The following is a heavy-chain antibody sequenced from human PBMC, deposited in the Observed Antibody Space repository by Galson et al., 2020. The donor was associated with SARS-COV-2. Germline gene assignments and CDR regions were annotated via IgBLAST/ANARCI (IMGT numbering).Heavy chain of an antibody. J-gene: IGHJ5*02. V-gene: IGHV3-64D*08. Sequence: QAGGSLRLSCSASGFIFSNYAMHWVRQAPGKGPEYDSAISSSGGNSFYADSVKGRFTISRDNSKNTLYLQMSSLRAEDTAVYYCVKGDVGVAGLWVDPWGQGTLVTVSS. D-gene: IGHD6-19*01. CDR3: VKGDVGVAGLWVDP. CDR2: ISSSGGNS. CDR1: GFIFSNYA.